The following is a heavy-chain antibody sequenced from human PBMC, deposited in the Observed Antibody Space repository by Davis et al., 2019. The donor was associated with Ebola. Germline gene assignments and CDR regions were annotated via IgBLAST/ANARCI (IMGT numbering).Heavy chain of an antibody. V-gene: IGHV3-11*04. Sequence: GESLKISCAASGFTFSDYYMSWIRQAPGKGLEWVSYISSSGSTIYYADSVKGRFTISRDNAKNSLYLQMNSLRAEDTAVYYCARDGVTMVQGVIRSNWFDPWGQGTLVTVSS. CDR2: ISSSGSTI. D-gene: IGHD3-10*01. CDR1: GFTFSDYY. CDR3: ARDGVTMVQGVIRSNWFDP. J-gene: IGHJ5*02.